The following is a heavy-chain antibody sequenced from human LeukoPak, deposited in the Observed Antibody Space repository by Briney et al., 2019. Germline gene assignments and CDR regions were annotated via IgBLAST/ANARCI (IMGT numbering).Heavy chain of an antibody. CDR2: FQFDGSSE. V-gene: IGHV3-30*02. CDR3: ARESNRIQPGAFYI. CDR1: GFTFRTSV. Sequence: GGSLRLSCAASGFTFRTSVMHWVRQAPGKGLEGVAFFQFDGSSEYYADSVKGRFTVSRDNSRNTLFLQVNSLRGDDTAVYHCARESNRIQPGAFYIWGQGTMVTVSS. D-gene: IGHD5-18*01. J-gene: IGHJ3*02.